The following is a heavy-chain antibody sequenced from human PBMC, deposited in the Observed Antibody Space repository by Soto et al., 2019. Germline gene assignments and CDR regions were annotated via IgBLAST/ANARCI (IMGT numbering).Heavy chain of an antibody. CDR2: ISSSSSTI. Sequence: GGSLRLSCAASGFTFSSYSMNWVRQAPGKGLEWVSYISSSSSTIYYADSVKGRFTISRDNAKNSLYLQMNSLRDEDTAVYYCARDGALTYYYDSSGYPDAFDIWGQGTMVTVSS. D-gene: IGHD3-22*01. J-gene: IGHJ3*02. CDR1: GFTFSSYS. V-gene: IGHV3-48*02. CDR3: ARDGALTYYYDSSGYPDAFDI.